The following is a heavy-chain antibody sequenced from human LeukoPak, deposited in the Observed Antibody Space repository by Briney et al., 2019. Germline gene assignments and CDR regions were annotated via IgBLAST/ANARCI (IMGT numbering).Heavy chain of an antibody. CDR2: IITILGIA. J-gene: IGHJ6*02. CDR3: AREGNSGSPAGDYYYGIDV. D-gene: IGHD2/OR15-2a*01. V-gene: IGHV1-69*04. Sequence: GVSAKVSCKASGATFTGYAISRVRQSSRQGLEWMARIITILGIANYAQKFQGRVTITADKSTSTAYMELSSLISEDTAVYYCAREGNSGSPAGDYYYGIDVWGQGTTVTVSS. CDR1: GATFTGYA.